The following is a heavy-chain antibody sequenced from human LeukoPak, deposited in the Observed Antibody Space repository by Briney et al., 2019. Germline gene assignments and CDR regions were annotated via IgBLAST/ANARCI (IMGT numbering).Heavy chain of an antibody. Sequence: GGSLRRSCAASGFTFSSYSMNWVRQAPGKGLEWVSSISSSSSYIYYADSVKGRFTISRDNAKNSLYLQMNSLRAEDTAVYYCARDELGYCSSTSCPRNYGMDVWGKGTTVTVSS. CDR3: ARDELGYCSSTSCPRNYGMDV. CDR2: ISSSSSYI. CDR1: GFTFSSYS. V-gene: IGHV3-21*01. D-gene: IGHD2-2*03. J-gene: IGHJ6*04.